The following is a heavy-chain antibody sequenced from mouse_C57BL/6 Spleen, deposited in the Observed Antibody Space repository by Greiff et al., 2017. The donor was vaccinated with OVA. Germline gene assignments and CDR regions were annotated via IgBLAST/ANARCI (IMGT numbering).Heavy chain of an antibody. CDR1: GYTFTDYE. D-gene: IGHD1-2*01. CDR3: TRIITTVFDY. J-gene: IGHJ2*01. CDR2: IDPETGGT. V-gene: IGHV1-15*01. Sequence: VQLQQPGAELVRPGASVTLSCKASGYTFTDYEMHWVKQTPVHGLEWIGAIDPETGGTAYNQKFKGKAILTADKSSSTAYMELRSLTSEDSAVYYCTRIITTVFDYWGQGTTLTVSS.